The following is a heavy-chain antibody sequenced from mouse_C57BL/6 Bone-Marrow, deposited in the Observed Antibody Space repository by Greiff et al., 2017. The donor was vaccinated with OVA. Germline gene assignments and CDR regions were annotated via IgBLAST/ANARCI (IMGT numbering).Heavy chain of an antibody. V-gene: IGHV2-2*01. CDR1: GFSLTSYG. CDR3: ARESTTVVEGAWFAY. D-gene: IGHD1-1*01. CDR2: IWSGGSK. J-gene: IGHJ3*01. Sequence: VKLVESGPGLVQPSQSLSITCTVSGFSLTSYGVHWVRQSPGKGLEWLGVIWSGGSKDYNAAFISRLSISKDNSKSQVFFKMNSLQADDTAIYYCARESTTVVEGAWFAYWGQGTLVTVSA.